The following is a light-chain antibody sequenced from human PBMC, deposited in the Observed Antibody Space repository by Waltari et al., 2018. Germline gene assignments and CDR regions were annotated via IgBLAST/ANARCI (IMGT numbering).Light chain of an antibody. CDR1: TSAVGNYNL. CDR3: CSFASSRTWV. CDR2: ENS. J-gene: IGLJ3*02. V-gene: IGLV2-23*01. Sequence: QSALTQPASVSGSPGQSITLSCTGTTSAVGNYNLVSWYQQVPGRAPKLMIYENSRRPSDISHRFSGSKSGNTASLTISGLQAEDEADYYCCSFASSRTWVFGGGTKLTVL.